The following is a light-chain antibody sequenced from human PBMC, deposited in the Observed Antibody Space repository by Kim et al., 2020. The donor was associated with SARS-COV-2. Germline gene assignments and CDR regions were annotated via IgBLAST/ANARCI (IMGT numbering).Light chain of an antibody. CDR2: GKN. J-gene: IGLJ2*01. Sequence: RVTMSCTGGSSNIEAGYDIHCYQHLPGTAPKRLIYGKNDRPSGVPDRFSGSKAGTSASLAITGLQAEDEADYYCQSYDNSLSGSVFGGGTQLTVL. CDR3: QSYDNSLSGSV. V-gene: IGLV1-40*01. CDR1: SSNIEAGYD.